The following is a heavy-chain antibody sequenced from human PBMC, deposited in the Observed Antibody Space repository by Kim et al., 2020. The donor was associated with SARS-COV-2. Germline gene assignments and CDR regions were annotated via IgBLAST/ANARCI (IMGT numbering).Heavy chain of an antibody. CDR2: IYYSAST. Sequence: SETLSLTCTVSGGSISSSSYYWVWLRQPPGLGLEWFGSIYYSASTYYNPSLQSRVTISVDTSKNQFSLKLSSVTAADTAVYYCARDCCPKFGSGSDWGQGTLGTVSS. D-gene: IGHD3-10*01. CDR1: GGSISSSSYY. V-gene: IGHV4-39*07. CDR3: ARDCCPKFGSGSD. J-gene: IGHJ4*02.